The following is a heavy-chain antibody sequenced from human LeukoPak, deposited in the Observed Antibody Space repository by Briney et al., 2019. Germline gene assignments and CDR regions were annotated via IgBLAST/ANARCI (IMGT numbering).Heavy chain of an antibody. J-gene: IGHJ3*02. CDR1: GFTFSSYA. CDR2: ISGSGGST. Sequence: GGSLRLSCAASGFTFSSYAMSWVRQAPGKGLEWVSAISGSGGSTYYADSVKGRFTISRDNSKRTLYLQMNSLRAEDTAVYYCAKNYYDSSGYYGDVFDIWGQGTKVTVSS. V-gene: IGHV3-23*01. D-gene: IGHD3-22*01. CDR3: AKNYYDSSGYYGDVFDI.